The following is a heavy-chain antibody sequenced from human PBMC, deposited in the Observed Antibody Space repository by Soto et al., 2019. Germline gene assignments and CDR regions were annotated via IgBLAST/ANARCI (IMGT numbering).Heavy chain of an antibody. CDR1: GGSISSSSYY. Sequence: PSETLSLTCTVSGGSISSSSYYWGWIRQPPGKGLEWIGSIYYSGSTYYNPSLKSRVTISVDTSKNQFSLKLSSVTAADTAVYYCARLRWTYYYYGMDVWGQGTTVTVS. CDR3: ARLRWTYYYYGMDV. D-gene: IGHD2-15*01. V-gene: IGHV4-39*01. CDR2: IYYSGST. J-gene: IGHJ6*02.